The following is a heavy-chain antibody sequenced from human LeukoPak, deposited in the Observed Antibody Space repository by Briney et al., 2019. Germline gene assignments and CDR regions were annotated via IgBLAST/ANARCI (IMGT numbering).Heavy chain of an antibody. J-gene: IGHJ4*02. Sequence: GGSLRLSCAASGFTFSTYWMNWVRHAPGKGLEGVANIKQDGSEKYYVDSVKGRFTISRDNAKNSLYLQMNSLRAEDTAVYYCARGNTGAFDYWGQGTLVTVSS. D-gene: IGHD7-27*01. CDR2: IKQDGSEK. V-gene: IGHV3-7*05. CDR1: GFTFSTYW. CDR3: ARGNTGAFDY.